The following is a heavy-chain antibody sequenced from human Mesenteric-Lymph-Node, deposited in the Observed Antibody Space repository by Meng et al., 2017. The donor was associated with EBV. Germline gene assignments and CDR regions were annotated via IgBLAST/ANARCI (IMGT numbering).Heavy chain of an antibody. Sequence: QVQLVQSGSGLKKPGASVKVSCKASGYTFTGYYMHWVRQAPGQGLEWMGRINPNSGGTNYAQKFQGRVTMTRDTSISTAYMELSRLRSDDTAVYYCARGIAVAGTRDYWGQGTLVTVSS. CDR3: ARGIAVAGTRDY. D-gene: IGHD6-19*01. CDR2: INPNSGGT. CDR1: GYTFTGYY. V-gene: IGHV1-2*06. J-gene: IGHJ4*02.